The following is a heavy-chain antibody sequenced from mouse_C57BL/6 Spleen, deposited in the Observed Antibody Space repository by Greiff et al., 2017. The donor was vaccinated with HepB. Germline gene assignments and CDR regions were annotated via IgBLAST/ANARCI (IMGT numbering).Heavy chain of an antibody. CDR3: ARSYYGSSSHYYAMDY. CDR2: INPSSGYT. Sequence: VQLQQSGAELAKPGASVKLSCKASGYTFTSYWMHWVKQRPGQGLEWIGYINPSSGYTKYNQKFKDKATLTADKSSSTAYMQLSSLTYEDSAVLYCARSYYGSSSHYYAMDYWGQGTSVTVSA. V-gene: IGHV1-7*01. D-gene: IGHD1-1*01. J-gene: IGHJ4*01. CDR1: GYTFTSYW.